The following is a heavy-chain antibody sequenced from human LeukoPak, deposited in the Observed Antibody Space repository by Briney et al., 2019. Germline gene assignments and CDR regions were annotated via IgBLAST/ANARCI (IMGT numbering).Heavy chain of an antibody. V-gene: IGHV1-2*02. J-gene: IGHJ4*02. CDR3: ARDKLYGSGSYYGL. D-gene: IGHD1-26*01. Sequence: ASVKVSCKASGYTFTGYYMHWVRQAPGQGLEWMGWINPNSGGTNYAQKFQGRVTMTTDTSTSTAYMELRSLRSDDTAVYYCARDKLYGSGSYYGLWGQGTLVTVSS. CDR2: INPNSGGT. CDR1: GYTFTGYY.